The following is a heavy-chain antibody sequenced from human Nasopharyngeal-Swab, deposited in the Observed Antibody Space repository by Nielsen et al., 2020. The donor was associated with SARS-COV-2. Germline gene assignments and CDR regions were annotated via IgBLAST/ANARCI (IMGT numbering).Heavy chain of an antibody. Sequence: GGSLRLSCAASGFTFSDYWMAWVRQAPGKGLEWVADIKVDGSEQYYVDSVKGRFTVSRDNAKNSLYLQMNSLRAEDTAMYYCARDEPQQIRGWGYWGQGTLVTVSS. J-gene: IGHJ4*02. CDR2: IKVDGSEQ. CDR3: ARDEPQQIRGWGY. D-gene: IGHD1-26*01. CDR1: GFTFSDYW. V-gene: IGHV3-7*01.